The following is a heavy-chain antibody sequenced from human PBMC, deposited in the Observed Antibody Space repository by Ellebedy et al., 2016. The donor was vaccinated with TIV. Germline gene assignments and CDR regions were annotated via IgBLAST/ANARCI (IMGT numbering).Heavy chain of an antibody. V-gene: IGHV1-8*01. Sequence: ASVKVSXXASGYTFTSYDINWVRQATGQGLEWMGWMNPNSGSTGYAQKFQGRVTMTRNTSISTAYMELSSLRSEDTAVYYCAGGWDSSGWPDYWGQGTLVTVSS. CDR1: GYTFTSYD. CDR3: AGGWDSSGWPDY. CDR2: MNPNSGST. J-gene: IGHJ4*02. D-gene: IGHD6-19*01.